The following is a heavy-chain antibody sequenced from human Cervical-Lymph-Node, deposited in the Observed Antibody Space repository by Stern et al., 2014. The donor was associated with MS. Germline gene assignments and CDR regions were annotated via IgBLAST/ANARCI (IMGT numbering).Heavy chain of an antibody. D-gene: IGHD6-25*01. Sequence: VQLVESGAEVKKPGASVNVSCEASGYMFSTYPMHWVRQAPGHALVWLGIINRSDGRPIYAQRFQGRVIMTRDPSTNTVYMELSSLSPEDTAVYYCAREVPGWQRLTNFDFWGQGTLVTVSS. V-gene: IGHV1-46*01. CDR3: AREVPGWQRLTNFDF. CDR2: INRSDGRP. J-gene: IGHJ4*02. CDR1: GYMFSTYP.